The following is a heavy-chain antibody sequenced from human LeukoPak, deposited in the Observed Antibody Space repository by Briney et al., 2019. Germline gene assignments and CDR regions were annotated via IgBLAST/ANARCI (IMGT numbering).Heavy chain of an antibody. J-gene: IGHJ4*02. V-gene: IGHV1-3*01. D-gene: IGHD3-3*01. CDR2: INAGNGNT. CDR1: GYTFTSYA. CDR3: ARYDFWSGPDY. Sequence: ASVKVSCKASGYTFTSYAMHWVRQAPGQRLEWMGWINAGNGNTKYSQKFQGRVTMTRDTSISTAYMELSRLRSDDTAVYYCARYDFWSGPDYWGQGTLVTVSS.